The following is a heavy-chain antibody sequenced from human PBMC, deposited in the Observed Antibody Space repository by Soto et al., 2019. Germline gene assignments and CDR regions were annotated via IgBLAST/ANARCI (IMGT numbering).Heavy chain of an antibody. Sequence: EVQLVESGGGLVQPGGSLRLSCAASGFTVSSNYMSWVRQAPGKGLEWVSVIYSGGNTYHADSVKGRFTISRHNSKNTLYLQMNSLKTDDTAVYYCAREGLPAAWGQGTLVTVSS. V-gene: IGHV3-53*04. CDR1: GFTVSSNY. J-gene: IGHJ5*02. CDR2: IYSGGNT. D-gene: IGHD2-2*01. CDR3: AREGLPAA.